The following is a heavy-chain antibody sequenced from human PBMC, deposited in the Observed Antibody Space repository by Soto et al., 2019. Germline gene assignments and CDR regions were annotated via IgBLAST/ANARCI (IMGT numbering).Heavy chain of an antibody. V-gene: IGHV3-66*01. CDR2: XYSGGSK. CDR1: RFTVTSNY. Sequence: XSLRLSCAASRFTVTSNYMSWVRQAPGKGMXWVSVXYSGGSKYYAXXVKGRFTXXRDNYKKTLYLQMKSLRAEDTAVYYCARDVGSSWGQGTLVTVSS. D-gene: IGHD6-13*01. J-gene: IGHJ4*02. CDR3: ARDVGSS.